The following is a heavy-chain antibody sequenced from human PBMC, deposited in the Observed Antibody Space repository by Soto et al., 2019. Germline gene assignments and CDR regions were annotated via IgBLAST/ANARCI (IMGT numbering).Heavy chain of an antibody. V-gene: IGHV3-30*18. CDR2: VSHDGRNT. CDR3: AKGGRQWLVTSDFNY. J-gene: IGHJ4*02. D-gene: IGHD6-19*01. Sequence: VQLVESGGGVVQPGSSLRLSCAASGFTFSDYAMHWVRQAQGKGREWVAVVSHDGRNTHYADSVKGRFTISRDSSKNTVSLEMTSLRAEDTAVYYCAKGGRQWLVTSDFNYWGQGALVTVSS. CDR1: GFTFSDYA.